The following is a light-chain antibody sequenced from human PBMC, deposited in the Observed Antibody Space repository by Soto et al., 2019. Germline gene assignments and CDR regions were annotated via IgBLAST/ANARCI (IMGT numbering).Light chain of an antibody. J-gene: IGKJ5*01. V-gene: IGKV3-15*01. Sequence: EVVMTQSPATLSVSPGETATFSCRPSQSIRSNLAWYQQKPGQAPRLLIYGASTRATGVPARFSGSGSGTEFTLTISSLQSEDSAVYYCQQYNNWPPITFGQGTRLEIK. CDR3: QQYNNWPPIT. CDR2: GAS. CDR1: QSIRSN.